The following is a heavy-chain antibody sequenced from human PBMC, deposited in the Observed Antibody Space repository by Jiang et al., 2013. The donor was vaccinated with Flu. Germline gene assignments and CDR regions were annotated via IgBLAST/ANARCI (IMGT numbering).Heavy chain of an antibody. J-gene: IGHJ4*02. D-gene: IGHD3-9*01. Sequence: SGGGLVKPGGSLRLSCAASGFTFSNAWMNWVRQAPGKGLEWVGRIKSKTDGGTTDYAAPVKGRFTISRDDSKNTLYLQMNSLKTEDTAVYYCTTVPTYYDILTGYYKEVNWGQGTLVTVSS. CDR2: IKSKTDGGTT. V-gene: IGHV3-15*07. CDR1: GFTFSNAW. CDR3: TTVPTYYDILTGYYKEVN.